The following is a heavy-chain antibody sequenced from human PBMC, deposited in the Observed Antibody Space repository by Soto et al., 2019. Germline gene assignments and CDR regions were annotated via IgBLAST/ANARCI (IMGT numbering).Heavy chain of an antibody. CDR2: TYYRSNWRH. D-gene: IGHD6-19*01. J-gene: IGHJ4*02. V-gene: IGHV6-1*01. Sequence: PSPTLSLTCAISVDSVSSNTAAWNWIRSSPSRGLEWLGRTYYRSNWRHDYAVSVKSRITVNPDTSKNHFSLQLNSVTPDDTAVYYCARGVAGSGFDLWGQGTLVTVSS. CDR3: ARGVAGSGFDL. CDR1: VDSVSSNTAA.